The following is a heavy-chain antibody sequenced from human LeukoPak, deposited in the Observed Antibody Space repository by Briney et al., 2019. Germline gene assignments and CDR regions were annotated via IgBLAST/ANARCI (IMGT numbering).Heavy chain of an antibody. J-gene: IGHJ4*02. D-gene: IGHD2-15*01. CDR3: ARVYCSGGSCYNRHFDY. Sequence: ASVKVSCKASGYTFTSYGISWVRQAPGQGLEWMGRISAYNGNTNYAQKLQGRVTMTTDTSTSTAYMELRSLRSDDTAVYYCARVYCSGGSCYNRHFDYWGQGTLVTVSS. V-gene: IGHV1-18*01. CDR1: GYTFTSYG. CDR2: ISAYNGNT.